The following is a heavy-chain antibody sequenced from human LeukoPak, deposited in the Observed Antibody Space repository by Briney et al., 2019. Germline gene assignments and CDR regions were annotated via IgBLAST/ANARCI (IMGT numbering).Heavy chain of an antibody. Sequence: SETLSLTCAVSGGSVSSDNWWSWVRQPPGEGLEWIGEIHHSGNTNYSPSLKSRVTISLDKSRNQLSLKLNSVTAADTAVYYCAKAGVWLPAVWGQGTLVTVSS. V-gene: IGHV4-4*02. CDR3: AKAGVWLPAV. D-gene: IGHD3-9*01. J-gene: IGHJ4*02. CDR2: IHHSGNT. CDR1: GGSVSSDNW.